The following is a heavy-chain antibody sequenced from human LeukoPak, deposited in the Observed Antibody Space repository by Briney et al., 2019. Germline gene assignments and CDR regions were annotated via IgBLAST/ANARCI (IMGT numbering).Heavy chain of an antibody. CDR2: IKSNPDGGAT. V-gene: IGHV3-15*01. CDR1: GFTFSSAW. CDR3: NTGGYYQDY. J-gene: IGHJ4*02. Sequence: KPGGSLRLSCAGSGFTFSSAWMNWVRQAPGKGLEWVGRIKSNPDGGATDYVAPVKGRFTISRDDSKNTVYLQMNSLRTEDTAVYYCNTGGYYQDYWGQGTLVTVSS. D-gene: IGHD1-26*01.